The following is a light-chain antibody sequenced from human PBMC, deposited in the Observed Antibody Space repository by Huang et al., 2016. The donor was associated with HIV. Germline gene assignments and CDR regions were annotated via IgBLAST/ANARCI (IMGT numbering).Light chain of an antibody. Sequence: EVVLTQSPATLSLSPGERGTLYCRASQNVSNYLAWYQQRLGQSPRLLIYDSSHRATGTPARFSGGGSGTDFSLTISSLEPEDFAVYYCQQRGFWPLTFGGGTKVDMK. J-gene: IGKJ4*01. V-gene: IGKV3-11*01. CDR1: QNVSNY. CDR2: DSS. CDR3: QQRGFWPLT.